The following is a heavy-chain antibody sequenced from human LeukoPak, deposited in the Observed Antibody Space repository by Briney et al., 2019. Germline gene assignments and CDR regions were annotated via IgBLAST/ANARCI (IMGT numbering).Heavy chain of an antibody. Sequence: GGSLRLSCAASGFTFSSYWMHWVRQAPEKGLEYTSAINSNGGSTYYADSVKGRFTISRDNSKSTLYLQMGSLRAEDMAVYYCATTTYSSSWYAYFDYWGQGTLVTVSS. D-gene: IGHD6-13*01. CDR3: ATTTYSSSWYAYFDY. CDR2: INSNGGST. V-gene: IGHV3-64*02. CDR1: GFTFSSYW. J-gene: IGHJ4*02.